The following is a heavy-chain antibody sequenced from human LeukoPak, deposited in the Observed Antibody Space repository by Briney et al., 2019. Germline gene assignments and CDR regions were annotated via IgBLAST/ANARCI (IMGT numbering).Heavy chain of an antibody. CDR3: ARDVPLPALDI. CDR1: GGTFSSYA. CDR2: IIPIFGTA. D-gene: IGHD2-2*01. Sequence: ASVKVSCKASGGTFSSYAISWVRQAPGQGLEWMGGIIPIFGTASYAQKFQGRVTMTRDTSTSTVYMELSSLRSEDTAVYYCARDVPLPALDIWGQGTMVTVSS. V-gene: IGHV1-69*05. J-gene: IGHJ3*02.